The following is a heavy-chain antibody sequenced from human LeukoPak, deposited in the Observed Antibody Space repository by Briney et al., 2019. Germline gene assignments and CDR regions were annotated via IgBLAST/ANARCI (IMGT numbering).Heavy chain of an antibody. CDR1: GITLSNYG. V-gene: IGHV3-7*01. CDR2: IKQDGGEK. CDR3: ARDRGFGQADV. J-gene: IGHJ6*04. Sequence: GGSLRLSCAVSGITLSNYGMSWVRQAPGKGLEWVANIKQDGGEKNYVDSVKGRFTISRDNAKNSLYLQMNSLRGEDTAVYYCARDRGFGQADVWGKGTTVTVSS. D-gene: IGHD3-10*01.